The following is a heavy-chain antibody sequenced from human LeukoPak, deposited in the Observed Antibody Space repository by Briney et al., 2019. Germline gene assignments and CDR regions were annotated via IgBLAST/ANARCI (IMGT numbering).Heavy chain of an antibody. J-gene: IGHJ6*03. CDR3: ARGSGYYYYYYMDV. Sequence: PSETLSLTCTVSGGSISSYYWSWIRQPAGKGLEWIGRIYTSGSTNYNPSLKGRVTMSVDTSKNQFSLKLSSVTAADTAVYYCARGSGYYYYYYMDVWGKGTTVTVSS. CDR1: GGSISSYY. V-gene: IGHV4-4*07. D-gene: IGHD2-15*01. CDR2: IYTSGST.